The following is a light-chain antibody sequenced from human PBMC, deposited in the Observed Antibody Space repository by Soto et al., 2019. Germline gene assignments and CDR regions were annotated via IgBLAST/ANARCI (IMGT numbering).Light chain of an antibody. Sequence: EIVMTQSPVTLSVSPGERATLSCRASQSVSSNLAWYQQKPGQAPRLLIYGASTRATGIPARFSGSGSGTEFTLTISSLQSEDFAVYYCQQYNNWPRITFGPGTKVDIK. CDR3: QQYNNWPRIT. CDR2: GAS. J-gene: IGKJ3*01. CDR1: QSVSSN. V-gene: IGKV3-15*01.